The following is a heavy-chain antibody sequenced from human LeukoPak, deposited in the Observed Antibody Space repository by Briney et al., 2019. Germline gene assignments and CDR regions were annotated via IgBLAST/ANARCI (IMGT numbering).Heavy chain of an antibody. D-gene: IGHD3-22*01. Sequence: GGSLRLSCAASGFTLSNAWMSWVRQAPGKGLEWVGRIRSKPDGGTTDYAAPGKGRFTISRDDSKNTLYLQMNSLKTEDTAVYYCTTDFLQTSYSHSSGYPRFDYWGQGTLVTVSS. V-gene: IGHV3-15*01. CDR2: IRSKPDGGTT. CDR1: GFTLSNAW. J-gene: IGHJ4*02. CDR3: TTDFLQTSYSHSSGYPRFDY.